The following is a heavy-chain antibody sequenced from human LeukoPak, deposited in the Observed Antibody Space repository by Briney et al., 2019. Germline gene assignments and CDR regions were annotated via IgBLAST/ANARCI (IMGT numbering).Heavy chain of an antibody. Sequence: ASVKVSCKASGYTFTRYDINWVRQAPGQGLEWMGWMNPNNGNTGYAQKFQGRVTMTRSTSIDTAYMELNTLTSDDTAAYYCPRGFYYYGLDVWGQGTTVTVSS. V-gene: IGHV1-8*01. J-gene: IGHJ6*02. CDR3: PRGFYYYGLDV. CDR1: GYTFTRYD. CDR2: MNPNNGNT.